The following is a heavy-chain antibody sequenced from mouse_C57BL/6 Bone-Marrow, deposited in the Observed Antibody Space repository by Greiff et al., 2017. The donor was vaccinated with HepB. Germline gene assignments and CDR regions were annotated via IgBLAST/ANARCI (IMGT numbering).Heavy chain of an antibody. V-gene: IGHV1-15*01. Sequence: QVQLQQSGAELVRPGASVTLSCKASGYTFTDYEMHWVKQTPVHGLEWIGAIDPETGGTAYNQKFKGKAILTADKSSSTAYMELRSLTSEDSAVYYCTRFGENPLLGFDYWGQGTTLTVSS. CDR1: GYTFTDYE. CDR2: IDPETGGT. D-gene: IGHD2-10*01. CDR3: TRFGENPLLGFDY. J-gene: IGHJ2*01.